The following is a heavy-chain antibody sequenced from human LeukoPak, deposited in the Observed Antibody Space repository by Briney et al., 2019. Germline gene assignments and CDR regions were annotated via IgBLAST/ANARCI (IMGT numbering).Heavy chain of an antibody. Sequence: SQTLSLTCAISGDSVSSNSAAWNWIRQSPSRGLEWLGRTYYRSKWYNDYAVSVKSRMTINPDTSKNQFSLQLNSVTPEDTAVYYCARDLYYGSGSSYAFDIWGQGTMVTVSS. J-gene: IGHJ3*02. D-gene: IGHD3-10*01. CDR2: TYYRSKWYN. CDR1: GDSVSSNSAA. V-gene: IGHV6-1*01. CDR3: ARDLYYGSGSSYAFDI.